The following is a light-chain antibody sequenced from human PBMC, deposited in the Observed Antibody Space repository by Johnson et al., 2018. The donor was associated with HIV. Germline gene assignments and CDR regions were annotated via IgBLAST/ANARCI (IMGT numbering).Light chain of an antibody. CDR1: SSTIGTNY. J-gene: IGLJ1*01. CDR3: GTWDTSPGAHYV. Sequence: QSVLTQPPSVSAAPGQKVTISCSGSSSTIGTNYVSLYQQFPGTAPKLLIFHKNKRPSGIPDRFSASQSGTSATLDITGLQTGDEADYYCGTWDTSPGAHYVFGSGTKVTVL. CDR2: HKN. V-gene: IGLV1-51*01.